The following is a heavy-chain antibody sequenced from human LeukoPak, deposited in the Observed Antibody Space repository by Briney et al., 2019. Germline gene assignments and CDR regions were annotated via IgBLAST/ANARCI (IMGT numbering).Heavy chain of an antibody. Sequence: GGSLRLSCAASGFTFSSYSRNWVRQAPGKGLEWVSSISSSSSYIYYADSVKGRFTISRDNAKNSLYLQMNSLRAEDTAVYYCARVVAVAGKEGDYWGQGTLVTVSS. CDR3: ARVVAVAGKEGDY. V-gene: IGHV3-21*01. J-gene: IGHJ4*02. D-gene: IGHD6-19*01. CDR1: GFTFSSYS. CDR2: ISSSSSYI.